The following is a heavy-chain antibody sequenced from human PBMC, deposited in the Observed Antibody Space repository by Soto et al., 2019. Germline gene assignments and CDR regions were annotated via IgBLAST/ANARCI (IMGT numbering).Heavy chain of an antibody. V-gene: IGHV4-34*01. D-gene: IGHD3-22*01. CDR1: GGSFSGYY. Sequence: PSETLSITCAVYGGSFSGYYWSWMRQPPGKGMEWIGEINHSGSTNYNPSLKSRVTISVDTSKNQFSLKLSSVTAADTTVYYCARGALYDSSGYFDYWGQGTLVTVSS. CDR3: ARGALYDSSGYFDY. J-gene: IGHJ4*02. CDR2: INHSGST.